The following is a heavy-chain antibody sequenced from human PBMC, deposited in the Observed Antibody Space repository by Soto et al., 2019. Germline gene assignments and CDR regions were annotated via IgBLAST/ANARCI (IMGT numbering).Heavy chain of an antibody. CDR2: ISGSGGST. V-gene: IGHV3-23*01. CDR1: GFTFSNAW. J-gene: IGHJ6*02. Sequence: PGGSLRLSCAASGFTFSNAWINWVRQAPGKGLEWVSAISGSGGSTYYADSVKGRFTISRDNSKNTLYLQMNSLRAEDTAVYYCAKSLAAAITNGMDVWGQGTTVTVSS. CDR3: AKSLAAAITNGMDV. D-gene: IGHD6-13*01.